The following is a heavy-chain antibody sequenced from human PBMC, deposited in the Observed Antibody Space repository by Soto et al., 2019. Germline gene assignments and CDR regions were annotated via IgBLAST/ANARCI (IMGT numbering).Heavy chain of an antibody. CDR1: GYTFTSYG. V-gene: IGHV1-18*04. CDR2: ISAYNGNT. Sequence: ASVKVSCKASGYTFTSYGISWVLQAPGQGLEWMGWISAYNGNTNYAQKLQGRVTMTTDTSTSTAYMELRSLRSDDTAVYYCARDYVRVVVPAAMYYYYYYGMDVWGQGTTVTVSS. CDR3: ARDYVRVVVPAAMYYYYYYGMDV. J-gene: IGHJ6*02. D-gene: IGHD2-2*01.